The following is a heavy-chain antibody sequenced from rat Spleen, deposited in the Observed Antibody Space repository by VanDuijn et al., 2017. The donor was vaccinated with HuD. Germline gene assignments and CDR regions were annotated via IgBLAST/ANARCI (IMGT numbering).Heavy chain of an antibody. D-gene: IGHD1-12*03. CDR2: IWGNGNT. J-gene: IGHJ2*01. CDR3: ATQHYYDGYYRDY. Sequence: QVQLKESGPGLVQPSQTLSLTCTASGFSLSSHRVIWVRQPPGKGLEWMGVIWGNGNTNYNSVLKSRLSISRDTSKSQVFLKMNNLQTEDTAMYFCATQHYYDGYYRDYWGQGVMVTVSS. CDR1: GFSLSSHR. V-gene: IGHV2S61*01.